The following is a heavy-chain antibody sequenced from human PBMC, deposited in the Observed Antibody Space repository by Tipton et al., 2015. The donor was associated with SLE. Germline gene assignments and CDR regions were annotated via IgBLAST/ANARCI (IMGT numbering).Heavy chain of an antibody. J-gene: IGHJ3*02. D-gene: IGHD3-16*02. CDR3: ARDGMITFGGVIGYGAFDI. V-gene: IGHV3-33*01. CDR1: GFTFSSYG. CDR2: IWYDGSNK. Sequence: RSLRLSCAASGFTFSSYGMHWVRQAPGKGLEWVAVIWYDGSNKYYADSVKGRFTISRDNSKNTLYLQMNSLRADDTAVYYCARDGMITFGGVIGYGAFDIWGQGTMVTVSS.